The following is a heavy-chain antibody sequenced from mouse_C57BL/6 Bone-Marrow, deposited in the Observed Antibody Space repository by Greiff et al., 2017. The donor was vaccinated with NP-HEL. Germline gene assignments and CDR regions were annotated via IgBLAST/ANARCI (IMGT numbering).Heavy chain of an antibody. D-gene: IGHD2-4*01. CDR2: IYPGSGST. V-gene: IGHV1-55*01. CDR3: TEIYDYYDGFAY. J-gene: IGHJ3*01. Sequence: VQLQQSGAELVKPGASVKMSCKASGYTFTSYWITWVKQRPGQGLEWIGDIYPGSGSTNYNEKFKSKATLTVDTSSSTDYMQLSSQTSEDSAVYCCTEIYDYYDGFAYWGQGTLVTVSA. CDR1: GYTFTSYW.